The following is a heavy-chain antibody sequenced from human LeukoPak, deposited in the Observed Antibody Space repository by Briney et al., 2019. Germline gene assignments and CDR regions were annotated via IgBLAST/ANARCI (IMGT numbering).Heavy chain of an antibody. V-gene: IGHV1-69*06. Sequence: SVKVSCKASGGTFSSYAISWVRQAPGQGLEWMGRIIPIFGTANYAQKFQGRVTITADKSTSTAYMELSSLRSEDTAVYYCARDMFGIAARPGDYWCQGTLVTVSS. D-gene: IGHD6-6*01. CDR2: IIPIFGTA. CDR3: ARDMFGIAARPGDY. CDR1: GGTFSSYA. J-gene: IGHJ4*02.